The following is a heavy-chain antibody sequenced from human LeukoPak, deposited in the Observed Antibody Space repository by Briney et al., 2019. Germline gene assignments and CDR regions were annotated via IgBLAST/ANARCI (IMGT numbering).Heavy chain of an antibody. CDR1: GFTFSSYS. Sequence: GGSLRLSCAASGFTFSSYSMNWVRQAPGKGLEWVSSISSSSSYIYYADSVKGRFTISRDNAKNSLYLQMNSLRAEDTAVYYCARDLLSSYGPRPFDYWGQGTLVTVSS. D-gene: IGHD5-18*01. V-gene: IGHV3-21*01. J-gene: IGHJ4*02. CDR2: ISSSSSYI. CDR3: ARDLLSSYGPRPFDY.